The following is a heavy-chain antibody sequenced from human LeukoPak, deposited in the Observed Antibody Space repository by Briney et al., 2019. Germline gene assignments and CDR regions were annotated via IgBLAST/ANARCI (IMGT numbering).Heavy chain of an antibody. CDR3: ASSYYGSGSYYSYYGMDV. V-gene: IGHV3-74*01. CDR2: INSDGSST. CDR1: GFTFSSYW. D-gene: IGHD3-10*01. Sequence: GGSLRLSCAASGFTFSSYWMHWVRQAPGKGLVWVSRINSDGSSTSYADPVKGRFTISRDNAKNTLYLQMNSLRAEDTAVYYCASSYYGSGSYYSYYGMDVWGKGTTVTVSS. J-gene: IGHJ6*04.